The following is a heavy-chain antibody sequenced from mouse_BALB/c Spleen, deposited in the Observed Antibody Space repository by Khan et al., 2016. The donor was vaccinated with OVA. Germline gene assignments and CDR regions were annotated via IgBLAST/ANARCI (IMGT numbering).Heavy chain of an antibody. CDR2: IDPPNDDS. V-gene: IGHV14-3*02. CDR1: GFNIKDTY. J-gene: IGHJ3*01. CDR3: ATLYFNPFAF. D-gene: IGHD2-3*01. Sequence: VQLQQSGAELVKPGASVKLSCSASGFNIKDTYIHWMKQRPEQGLEWIGRIDPPNDDSKYGPKFQGKATLTADTSSNTAYLQLSSLTSEDTAVYYCATLYFNPFAFWGQGTLVSVSA.